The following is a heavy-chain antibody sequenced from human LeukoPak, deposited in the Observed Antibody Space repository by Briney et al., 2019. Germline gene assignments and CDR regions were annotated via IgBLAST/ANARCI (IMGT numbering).Heavy chain of an antibody. D-gene: IGHD3-9*01. J-gene: IGHJ5*02. Sequence: SGTPSPTSAVSGGSISSSNWWSWARQPPGKGLEWIGEIYHSGSTNYNPSLKIRAPISVDQSKNHFSLNLTSVTAADAAVYYCARGSIGYDILTGYYIDNNWFGPWGQGTLVTAAS. V-gene: IGHV4-4*02. CDR3: ARGSIGYDILTGYYIDNNWFGP. CDR2: IYHSGST. CDR1: GGSISSSNW.